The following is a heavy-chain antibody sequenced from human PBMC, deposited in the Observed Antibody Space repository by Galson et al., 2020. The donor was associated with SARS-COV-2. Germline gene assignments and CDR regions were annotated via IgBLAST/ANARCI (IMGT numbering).Heavy chain of an antibody. D-gene: IGHD3-16*01. CDR2: INFGGDT. Sequence: SETLSLTCAVYGGSFSGYSWTWVRQAPGKGLEWIGEINFGGDTNYSPSLKSRVTLSVDTSKNHFSLKLRSVRAADTGLYFCARGHKGVVPSPVLGLGPFYSYYYMDVWSKGTTVTVTS. V-gene: IGHV4-34*01. CDR3: ARGHKGVVPSPVLGLGPFYSYYYMDV. CDR1: GGSFSGYS. J-gene: IGHJ6*03.